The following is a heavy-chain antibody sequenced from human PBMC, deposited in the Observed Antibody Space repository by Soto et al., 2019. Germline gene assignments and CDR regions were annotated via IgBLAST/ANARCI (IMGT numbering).Heavy chain of an antibody. V-gene: IGHV3-48*01. CDR3: ARDLGLLKSMFDY. CDR2: ISVSGDNI. Sequence: GGSLRLFCLASGFSFNSFNMNWIRRAPGRGLEWAASISVSGDNIYYRDSIQGRFTISRDNSKRSVFLDLISLRVEDTAVYYCARDLGLLKSMFDYWGQGTLVTVSS. D-gene: IGHD2-8*01. J-gene: IGHJ4*02. CDR1: GFSFNSFN.